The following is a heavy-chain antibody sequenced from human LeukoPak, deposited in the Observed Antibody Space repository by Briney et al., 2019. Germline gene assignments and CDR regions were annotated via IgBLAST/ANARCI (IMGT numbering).Heavy chain of an antibody. J-gene: IGHJ4*02. CDR2: ISYSGGT. CDR1: GGSISNYY. CDR3: ARHLYSSSSFDY. Sequence: KPSETLSLTCTVSGGSISNYYWNWIRQPPGKGLEWVGHISYSGGTKYNPSLQSRVTISIDTSKNQFSLNLSSVTAVDTAVYYCARHLYSSSSFDYWGQGTLVTVSS. D-gene: IGHD6-6*01. V-gene: IGHV4-59*08.